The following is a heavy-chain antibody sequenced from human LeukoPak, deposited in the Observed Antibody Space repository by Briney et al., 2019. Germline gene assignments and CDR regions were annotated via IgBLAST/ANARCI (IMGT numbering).Heavy chain of an antibody. J-gene: IGHJ4*02. CDR1: GFTFRDYY. CDR2: ISSDGTYT. CDR3: ARDGGYRGYDADC. D-gene: IGHD5-12*01. V-gene: IGHV3-11*06. Sequence: PGGSLRLSCAASGFTFRDYYMIWMRQAPGKGLEWVSYISSDGTYTNYADSVRGRFTISRENAQNSLFLQMNSLRAEDTAVYYCARDGGYRGYDADCWGQGTLVTVSS.